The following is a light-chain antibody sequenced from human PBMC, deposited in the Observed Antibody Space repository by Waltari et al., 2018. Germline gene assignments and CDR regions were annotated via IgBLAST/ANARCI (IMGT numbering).Light chain of an antibody. CDR2: QDS. Sequence: SYELTQPPSVSVSPGQTASITCPGDNLGDKYACWYQQKPGQSPVLVIYQDSKRPSGIPERFSGSNSGNTATLTISGTQAMDEADYYCQAWDSSTAYWVFGGGTKLTVL. CDR3: QAWDSSTAYWV. CDR1: NLGDKY. V-gene: IGLV3-1*01. J-gene: IGLJ3*02.